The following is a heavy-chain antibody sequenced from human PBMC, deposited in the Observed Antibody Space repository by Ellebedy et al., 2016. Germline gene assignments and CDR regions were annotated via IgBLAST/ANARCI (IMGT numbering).Heavy chain of an antibody. CDR2: INSDGSTT. V-gene: IGHV3-74*01. CDR3: ARLGIREGVDP. Sequence: GGSLRLSXAASDFTFSSYWMHWVRQAPGKGLVWVSRINSDGSTTTYADSVKGRFTISRDNAKNTLYLQMNSLRAEDTAVYYCARLGIREGVDPWGQGILVTVSS. CDR1: DFTFSSYW. D-gene: IGHD3-16*01. J-gene: IGHJ5*02.